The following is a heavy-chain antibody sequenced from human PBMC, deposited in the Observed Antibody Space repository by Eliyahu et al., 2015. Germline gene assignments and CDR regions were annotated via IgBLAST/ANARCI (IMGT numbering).Heavy chain of an antibody. Sequence: EVQLVESGGGLVKPGGSLRLSCXASGFXFXNAWMSWVRQAPGKGLEWVGRIKSKTDGGTTDYAAPVKGRFTISRDDSKNTLYLQMNSLKTEDTAVYYCTTDLPLEVTIGYWGQGTLVTVSS. J-gene: IGHJ4*02. CDR3: TTDLPLEVTIGY. V-gene: IGHV3-15*01. CDR1: GFXFXNAW. CDR2: IKSKTDGGTT. D-gene: IGHD4-11*01.